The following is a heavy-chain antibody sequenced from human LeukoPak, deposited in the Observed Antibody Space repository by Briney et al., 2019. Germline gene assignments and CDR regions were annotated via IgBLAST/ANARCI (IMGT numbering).Heavy chain of an antibody. CDR3: ARSGSSWYTPFDY. V-gene: IGHV3-23*01. CDR1: GFTFNSYA. D-gene: IGHD6-13*01. CDR2: ISGSGGTT. Sequence: GGSLRLSCAASGFTFNSYAMTWVRQTPGKGLEWVSLISGSGGTTYYADSVTGRFTISRDNSKNTLYLQMNSLTAEDTGVYYCARSGSSWYTPFDYWGQGTLVTVSS. J-gene: IGHJ4*02.